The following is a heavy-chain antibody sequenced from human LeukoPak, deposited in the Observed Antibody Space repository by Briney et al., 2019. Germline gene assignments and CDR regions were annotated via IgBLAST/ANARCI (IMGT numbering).Heavy chain of an antibody. Sequence: GGSLRLSCAASGFTFSNYAMSWVRQAPGKGLEWVSVIRGSDDNTYYADSVKGRFTISRDNSRNTLSLQMNGLRAEDTAVYYCAKVPYTSSNYYFDYWGQGTLVTVSS. D-gene: IGHD5-18*01. CDR2: IRGSDDNT. J-gene: IGHJ4*02. CDR1: GFTFSNYA. V-gene: IGHV3-23*01. CDR3: AKVPYTSSNYYFDY.